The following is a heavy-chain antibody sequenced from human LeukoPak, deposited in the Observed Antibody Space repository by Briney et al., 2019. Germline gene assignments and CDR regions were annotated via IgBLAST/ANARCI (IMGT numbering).Heavy chain of an antibody. J-gene: IGHJ4*02. V-gene: IGHV7-4-1*02. Sequence: ASVKVSCKASGYTFSSYAMNWVRQAPGQGLEWMGWINTNTGSPTYAQGFTGRFVFSLDTSVSTAYLQISSLRAEDTAVYYCARSNNDGDYSGVGFDYWGQGTLVTVSS. CDR2: INTNTGSP. D-gene: IGHD4-17*01. CDR3: ARSNNDGDYSGVGFDY. CDR1: GYTFSSYA.